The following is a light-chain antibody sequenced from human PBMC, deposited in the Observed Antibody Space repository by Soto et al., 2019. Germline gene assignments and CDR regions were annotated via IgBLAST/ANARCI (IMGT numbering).Light chain of an antibody. J-gene: IGKJ1*01. V-gene: IGKV1-8*01. CDR3: QQYYSYPWT. CDR1: QGISSY. Sequence: IGMDPSPDSLSAFTGDRVPITCLASQGISSYLAWYQQKPGKAPKLLIYAASTLQSGVPSRFSGSGSGTDFTLTISCLQSEDFATYYCQQYYSYPWTFGQGTNVDIK. CDR2: AAS.